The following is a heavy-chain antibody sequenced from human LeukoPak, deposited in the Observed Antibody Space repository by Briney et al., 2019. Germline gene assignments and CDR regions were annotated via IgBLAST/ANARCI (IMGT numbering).Heavy chain of an antibody. D-gene: IGHD1-7*01. CDR3: AKESTGSTSLDY. J-gene: IGHJ4*02. V-gene: IGHV3-48*01. Sequence: GGSLRLSCAASGFTFSSYSMNWVRQAPGKGLEWVSYISSSSSTIYYADTVKGRFTISRDNSKDTLYLQINSLRAEDTAVYFCAKESTGSTSLDYWGQGTLVTVSS. CDR2: ISSSSSTI. CDR1: GFTFSSYS.